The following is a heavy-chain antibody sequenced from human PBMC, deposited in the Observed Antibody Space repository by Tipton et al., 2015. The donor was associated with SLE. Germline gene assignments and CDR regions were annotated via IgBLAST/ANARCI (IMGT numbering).Heavy chain of an antibody. Sequence: SLRLSCAASRFNFSTYAMHWVRQAPGKGLEWVYAISWSGGSIGYADSVKGRFTISRDNAKNSLYLQMNSLRPEDTAFYYCAKELQLFHYYFDQWGQGTLVTVSA. CDR3: AKELQLFHYYFDQ. J-gene: IGHJ4*02. CDR1: RFNFSTYA. D-gene: IGHD3-10*01. CDR2: ISWSGGSI. V-gene: IGHV3-9*01.